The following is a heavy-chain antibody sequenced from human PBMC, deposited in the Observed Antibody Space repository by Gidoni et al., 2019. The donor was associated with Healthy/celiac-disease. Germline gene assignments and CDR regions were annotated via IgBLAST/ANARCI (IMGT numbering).Heavy chain of an antibody. Sequence: DGREWIGIIYYSGSTYYNPSLKSRVTLSVDTSKNQFSLRLSAVTAADTAVYYCARHGELTRGGQDFDYWGQGTLVTVSS. V-gene: IGHV4-39*01. J-gene: IGHJ4*02. D-gene: IGHD1-26*01. CDR3: ARHGELTRGGQDFDY. CDR2: IYYSGST.